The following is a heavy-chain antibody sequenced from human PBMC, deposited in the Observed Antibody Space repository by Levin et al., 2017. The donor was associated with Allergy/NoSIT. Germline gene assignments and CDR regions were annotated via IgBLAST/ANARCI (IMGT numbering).Heavy chain of an antibody. D-gene: IGHD6-13*01. CDR3: VKDFNTTTWYG. J-gene: IGHJ4*02. CDR2: ISSNGGST. CDR1: GFTFSNYA. Sequence: GGSLRLSCSASGFTFSNYAMHWVRQTPGKGLEYVSGISSNGGSTYYADSVKGRFAVSRDNSKNTLYLEMSSLRAEDTAVYYCVKDFNTTTWYGWGQGTLVTVSS. V-gene: IGHV3-64D*06.